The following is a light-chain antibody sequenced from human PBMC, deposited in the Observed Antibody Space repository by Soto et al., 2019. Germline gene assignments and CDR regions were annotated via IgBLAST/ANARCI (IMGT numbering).Light chain of an antibody. CDR2: SAS. V-gene: IGKV3-15*01. CDR3: QQYNNWPPVS. Sequence: EIVMTQSPATLSVSPGERATLSCKASQSVSSNLAWYQQKRGQAPRLLIYSASTRATGIPARFSGTGSGTEFTLSISSLQSEDFAVYFCQQYNNWPPVSFGGGTKVDI. J-gene: IGKJ4*01. CDR1: QSVSSN.